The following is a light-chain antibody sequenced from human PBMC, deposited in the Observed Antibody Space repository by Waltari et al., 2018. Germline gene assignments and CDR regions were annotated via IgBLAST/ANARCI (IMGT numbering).Light chain of an antibody. Sequence: DIQMTQSPSSLSASIGDRVTITCRASQRIATYLNWFQQKPVKAPKLLIYAASNLQSGVPSRFSGGGSGTDFTLTITSLQPEDFATYYCQQSHSTPLTFGGGTKVEIK. J-gene: IGKJ4*01. CDR1: QRIATY. CDR3: QQSHSTPLT. V-gene: IGKV1-39*01. CDR2: AAS.